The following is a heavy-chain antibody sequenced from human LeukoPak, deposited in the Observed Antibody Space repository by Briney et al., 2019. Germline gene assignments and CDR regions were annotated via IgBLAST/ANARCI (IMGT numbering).Heavy chain of an antibody. D-gene: IGHD4-17*01. CDR1: GYTFTSYD. CDR3: ARVTVTTSTYYYYMDV. CDR2: MNPNSGNT. J-gene: IGHJ6*03. V-gene: IGHV1-8*01. Sequence: GASVKVSCKASGYTFTSYDINWVRQAPGQGLEWMGWMNPNSGNTGYAQKFQGRVTMTRNTSISTAYMELSSLRSEGTAVYYCARVTVTTSTYYYYMDVWGKGTTVTISS.